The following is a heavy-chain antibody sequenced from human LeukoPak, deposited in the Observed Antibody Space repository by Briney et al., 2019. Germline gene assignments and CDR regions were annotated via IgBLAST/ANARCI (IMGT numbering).Heavy chain of an antibody. CDR1: GGSISSGTYY. V-gene: IGHV4-39*07. D-gene: IGHD2-21*01. CDR2: MYYSGST. J-gene: IGHJ4*02. Sequence: SETLSLTCTVSGGSISSGTYYWGWIRQPPGKGLEWIGSMYYSGSTYYNPSLRSRVTISVATSKNQFSLKPSSVTAADTAVYYCARGPYCGGDCLYYFDYWGQGTLVTVSS. CDR3: ARGPYCGGDCLYYFDY.